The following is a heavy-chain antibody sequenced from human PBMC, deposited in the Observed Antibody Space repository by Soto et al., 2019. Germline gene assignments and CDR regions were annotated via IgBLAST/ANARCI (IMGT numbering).Heavy chain of an antibody. Sequence: EVQLVESGGGLVQPGASLRLSCAASGFTVSSNYMTWVRQAPGKGLEWVSVIYSGGNTYYADSVKGRFTISRDNSKNTLYLQMNSLRAEDTAVYYCARDAYSSGWYRGYDDYWGQGTLVTVSS. D-gene: IGHD6-19*01. V-gene: IGHV3-66*01. CDR2: IYSGGNT. CDR1: GFTVSSNY. CDR3: ARDAYSSGWYRGYDDY. J-gene: IGHJ4*02.